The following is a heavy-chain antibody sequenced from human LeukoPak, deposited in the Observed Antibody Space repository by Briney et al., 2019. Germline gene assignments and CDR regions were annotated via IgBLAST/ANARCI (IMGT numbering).Heavy chain of an antibody. CDR1: GLTFSSYA. V-gene: IGHV3-23*01. Sequence: PGGSLRLSCAASGLTFSSYAMSWVRQAPGKGLEWVSAISGSGGSTYYADSVKGRFTISRNNTKNPLYLQMNSLRAEDPAVYYCAKGVAGLDYWGQGTLVTVSS. CDR3: AKGVAGLDY. J-gene: IGHJ4*02. CDR2: ISGSGGST. D-gene: IGHD6-19*01.